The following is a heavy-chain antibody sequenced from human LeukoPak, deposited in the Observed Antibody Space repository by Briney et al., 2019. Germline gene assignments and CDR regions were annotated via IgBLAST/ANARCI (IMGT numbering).Heavy chain of an antibody. V-gene: IGHV4-4*07. J-gene: IGHJ4*02. CDR1: DGSXNTYY. CDR3: ARDRDSNWWGGIDY. Sequence: TLSLTXTVSDGSXNTYYWSWIRQPAGKGLEWIGHIYTSGSTNYNPSLKSRVTISLDTSKNQFSLKLSSVTAADTAVYYCARDRDSNWWGGIDYWGQGTLVTVS. D-gene: IGHD6-13*01. CDR2: IYTSGST.